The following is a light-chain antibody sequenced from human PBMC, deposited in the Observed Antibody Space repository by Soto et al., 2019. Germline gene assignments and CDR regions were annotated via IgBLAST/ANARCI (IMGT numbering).Light chain of an antibody. Sequence: EIAMTQSPATLSVSPGERGTLSCRASQSVSSNLAWYQQKPGQAPRLLIYAASARATGIPARFSGSGSGTDFTLTISSLQSEDFAVYYCQQYNNWPYTFGQGTQVDIK. CDR3: QQYNNWPYT. CDR1: QSVSSN. CDR2: AAS. V-gene: IGKV3-15*01. J-gene: IGKJ2*01.